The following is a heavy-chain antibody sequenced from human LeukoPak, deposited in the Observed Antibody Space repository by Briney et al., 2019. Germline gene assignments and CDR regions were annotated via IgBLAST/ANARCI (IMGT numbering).Heavy chain of an antibody. V-gene: IGHV3-11*05. J-gene: IGHJ3*02. CDR2: ISSGSSYT. CDR1: GFTFSDYY. Sequence: SGGSLRLSCAASGFTFSDYYMSWIRQAPGKGLEWVSYISSGSSYTNYADSVKGRFTISRDNAKNSLYLQMNSLRAEDTAVYYCAREGYGDYVYAFDIWGQGTMVTVSS. CDR3: AREGYGDYVYAFDI. D-gene: IGHD4-17*01.